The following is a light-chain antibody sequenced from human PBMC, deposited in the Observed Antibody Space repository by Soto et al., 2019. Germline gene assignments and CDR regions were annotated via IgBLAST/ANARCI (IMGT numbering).Light chain of an antibody. V-gene: IGLV1-40*01. Sequence: QSVLTQPPSVSGAPGQRVTISCTGSSSNIGGGYDLHWYQQLPGTAPKLLISGNSNRPSGVPDRFSGSKSGTSASLDITGLQAEDEADYYCQSYDSSLSVWVFGGGTKVTVL. CDR1: SSNIGGGYD. CDR2: GNS. CDR3: QSYDSSLSVWV. J-gene: IGLJ3*02.